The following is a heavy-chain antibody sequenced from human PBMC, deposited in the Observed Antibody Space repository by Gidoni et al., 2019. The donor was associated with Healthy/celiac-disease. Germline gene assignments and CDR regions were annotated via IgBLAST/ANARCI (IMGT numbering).Heavy chain of an antibody. CDR1: ASTFTASA. D-gene: IGHD5-12*01. Sequence: QLQVVQSGREATNPTTSVQVSGKASASTFTASALQWVRQARGQRLEWLGWIVVGSGNTNYEQKFQERATITRDMSTSTAHMELSSLSSEDTAVYYCAADGGYSAMDVWGQGTTVTVSS. CDR3: AADGGYSAMDV. J-gene: IGHJ6*02. CDR2: IVVGSGNT. V-gene: IGHV1-58*01.